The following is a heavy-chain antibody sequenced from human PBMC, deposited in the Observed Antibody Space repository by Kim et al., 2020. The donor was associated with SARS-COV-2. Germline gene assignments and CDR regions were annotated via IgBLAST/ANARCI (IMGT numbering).Heavy chain of an antibody. CDR1: GGSVSSGSYY. V-gene: IGHV4-61*01. J-gene: IGHJ4*02. Sequence: SENLSLTCTVSGGSVSSGSYYWSWIRQPPGKGLEWIGYIYYSGSTNYNPSLKSRVTISVDTSKNQFSLKLSSVTAADTAVYYCARPYSSSWYGGFDYWGQGTLVTVSS. CDR3: ARPYSSSWYGGFDY. D-gene: IGHD6-13*01. CDR2: IYYSGST.